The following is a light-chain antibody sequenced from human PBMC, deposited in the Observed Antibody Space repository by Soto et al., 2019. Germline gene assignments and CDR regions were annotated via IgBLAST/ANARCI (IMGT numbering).Light chain of an antibody. V-gene: IGKV1-9*01. J-gene: IGKJ3*01. CDR1: QDIQTY. Sequence: IQLTQSPSSLSASVGDRVSITCRASQDIQTYLAWYQQKRGEATKLLISGTFTLQSGVPSRLNGSGSGTDFTLTISRLQPEDFATYYCQHLNNYPPFTFGPGTKVDLE. CDR3: QHLNNYPPFT. CDR2: GTF.